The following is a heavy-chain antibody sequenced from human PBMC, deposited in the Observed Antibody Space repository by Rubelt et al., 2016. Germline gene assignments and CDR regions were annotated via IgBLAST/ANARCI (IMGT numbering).Heavy chain of an antibody. V-gene: IGHV1-68*02. CDR3: ARSASIAGD. Sequence: QVQLGQSEAEVKKPGASVKVSCKASGYTFTYCSLHWLQQAPGQGLERMRWITLYNGNTNYAKKFQGRVTITRELALRTAYIELSSLRSEDSAVYYWARSASIAGDWGQGTLVTVSS. CDR2: ITLYNGNT. D-gene: IGHD6-6*01. J-gene: IGHJ4*02. CDR1: GYTFTYCS.